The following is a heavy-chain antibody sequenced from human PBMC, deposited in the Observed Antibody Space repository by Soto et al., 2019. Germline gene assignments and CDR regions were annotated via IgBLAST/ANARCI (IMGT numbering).Heavy chain of an antibody. J-gene: IGHJ5*02. CDR1: GGSISSYY. V-gene: IGHV4-59*01. CDR3: ARDSGDDYGDYWRWFDP. Sequence: SETLSLTCTVSGGSISSYYWSWIRQPPGKGLEWIGYIYYSGSTNYNPSLKSRVTISVDTSKNQFSLKLSSVTAADTAVYYCARDSGDDYGDYWRWFDPWGQGTLVTVSS. D-gene: IGHD4-17*01. CDR2: IYYSGST.